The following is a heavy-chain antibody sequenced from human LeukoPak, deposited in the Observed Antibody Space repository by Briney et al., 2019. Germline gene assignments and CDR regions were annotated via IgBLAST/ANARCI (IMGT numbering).Heavy chain of an antibody. J-gene: IGHJ6*02. CDR1: GGSISSGGYY. D-gene: IGHD4-17*01. Sequence: SETLSLTCTVSGGSISSGGYYWTWVRQHPGKGLEWIGYIYYSRSTSYNPSLKSRVTISVDTSKNQFSLKLSSVTAADTAVYYCARDLGPTVTKYYDYYYGMDVWGQGTTVTVSS. CDR2: IYYSRST. V-gene: IGHV4-31*03. CDR3: ARDLGPTVTKYYDYYYGMDV.